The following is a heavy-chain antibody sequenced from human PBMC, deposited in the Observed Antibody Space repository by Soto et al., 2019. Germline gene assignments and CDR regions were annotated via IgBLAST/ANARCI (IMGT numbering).Heavy chain of an antibody. Sequence: GASVKVSCKASGGTFSSYTISWVRQAPGQGLEWMGRIIPILGIANYAQKFQGRVTITADKSTSTAYMELSSLRSEDTAVYYCSTMARGVITHNFDYWGQGTLVTVSS. CDR2: IIPILGIA. CDR1: GGTFSSYT. D-gene: IGHD3-10*01. J-gene: IGHJ4*02. V-gene: IGHV1-69*02. CDR3: STMARGVITHNFDY.